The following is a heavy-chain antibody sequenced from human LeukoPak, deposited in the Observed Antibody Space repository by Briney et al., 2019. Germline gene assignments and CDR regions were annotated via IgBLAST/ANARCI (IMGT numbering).Heavy chain of an antibody. Sequence: SETLSLTCAVHGGSFSGYYWSWIRQPPGKDLEWIGYIYYSGSTYYNPSLKSRVTISVDTSKNQFSLKLSSVTAADTAVYYCARGFNYGDYGGFDPWGQGTLVTVSS. CDR2: IYYSGST. D-gene: IGHD4-17*01. CDR1: GGSFSGYY. V-gene: IGHV4-30-4*01. CDR3: ARGFNYGDYGGFDP. J-gene: IGHJ5*02.